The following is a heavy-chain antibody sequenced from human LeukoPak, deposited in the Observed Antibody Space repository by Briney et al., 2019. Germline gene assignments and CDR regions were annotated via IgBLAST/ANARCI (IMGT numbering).Heavy chain of an antibody. V-gene: IGHV4-59*08. CDR1: GGSISSHY. CDR2: IYYTGTR. Sequence: SETLSLTCTVSGGSISSHYWSWIRQPPGQGLEWIAYIYYTGTRNYNPSLKSRVTISVDTSKNQISLRLSSVTAADTAVYYCARQGIDAFDIWGQGTLVTVSS. J-gene: IGHJ3*02. CDR3: ARQGIDAFDI.